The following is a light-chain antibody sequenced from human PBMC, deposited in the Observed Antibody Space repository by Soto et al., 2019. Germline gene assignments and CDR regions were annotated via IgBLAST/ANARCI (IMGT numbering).Light chain of an antibody. CDR1: QSISSY. V-gene: IGKV1-39*01. J-gene: IGKJ1*01. CDR2: AAS. CDR3: QQSYSTPWT. Sequence: DIPMTQSPSSLSASVGDRVTITCRASQSISSYLNWYQQKPGKAPKLLIYAASSLQSGVPSRFSGSGSGTDFTLTISSLKPEDFATYDCQQSYSTPWTFGQGTKVEIK.